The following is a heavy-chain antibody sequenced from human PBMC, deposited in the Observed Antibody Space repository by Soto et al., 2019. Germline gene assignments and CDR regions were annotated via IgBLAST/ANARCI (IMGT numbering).Heavy chain of an antibody. CDR2: INPSGGST. D-gene: IGHD2-15*01. V-gene: IGHV1-46*03. CDR3: ARDLADMKSPFLGYCSGGSCQAGPY. CDR1: GYTFTSYY. Sequence: QVQLVQSGAEVKKPGASVKVSCKASGYTFTSYYMHWVRQAPGQGLEWMGIINPSGGSTSYAQKFQGRVTMTRDTSTSTVYMELSSLRSEDTAVYYCARDLADMKSPFLGYCSGGSCQAGPYWGQGTLVTVSS. J-gene: IGHJ4*02.